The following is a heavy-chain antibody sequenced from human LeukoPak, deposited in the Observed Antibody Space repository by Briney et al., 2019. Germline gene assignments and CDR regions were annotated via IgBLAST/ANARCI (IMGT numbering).Heavy chain of an antibody. V-gene: IGHV3-23*01. CDR1: GFTFNTYV. Sequence: PGGSLRLSCAASGFTFNTYVMNWVRQAPGKGLEWVSSISGRGDSTFYADSVKGRFTISRDNSKNTLYLQMNSLRAEDTAVYYCASGSSSRTTSFGKLDYWGQGTLVTVSS. D-gene: IGHD6-13*01. CDR2: ISGRGDST. CDR3: ASGSSSRTTSFGKLDY. J-gene: IGHJ4*02.